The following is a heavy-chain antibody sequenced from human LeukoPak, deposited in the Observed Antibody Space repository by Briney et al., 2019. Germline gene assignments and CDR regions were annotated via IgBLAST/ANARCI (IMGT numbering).Heavy chain of an antibody. CDR2: ILYDGSNK. CDR1: GFTFSSYA. D-gene: IGHD4-23*01. CDR3: ARDRTGGYFDY. Sequence: GGSLRLSCAASGFTFSSYAMHWVRQAPGKGLEWVAVILYDGSNKYYADSVKGRFTISRDNSKNTLYLQMNSLRAEDTAVYYCARDRTGGYFDYWGQGTLVTVSS. J-gene: IGHJ4*02. V-gene: IGHV3-30-3*01.